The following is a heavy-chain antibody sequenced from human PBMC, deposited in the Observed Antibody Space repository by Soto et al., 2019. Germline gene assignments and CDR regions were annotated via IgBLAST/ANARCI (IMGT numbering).Heavy chain of an antibody. Sequence: ASVEVSCKASGYTFTGYYIHWVRQAPGQGLEWMGWINPNSGGTNYAQKFQGRVTMTRDTSISTAYMELSRLRSDDTAVYYCARDSGNDDAFDIWGQGTMVTLSS. CDR2: INPNSGGT. CDR1: GYTFTGYY. CDR3: ARDSGNDDAFDI. V-gene: IGHV1-2*02. J-gene: IGHJ3*02. D-gene: IGHD2-15*01.